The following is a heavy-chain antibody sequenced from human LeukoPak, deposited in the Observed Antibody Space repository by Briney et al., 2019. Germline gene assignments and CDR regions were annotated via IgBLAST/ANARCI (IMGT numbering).Heavy chain of an antibody. V-gene: IGHV3-7*03. J-gene: IGHJ4*02. Sequence: GGSLRLSYEASGFTFSSHWMSWVRQAPGKGLEWVANMKHDGSEKHYVDSVKGRFTISRDNTKNSLYLQMNSLRVEDTAVYYCARGPFDYWGQGTLVTVSS. CDR3: ARGPFDY. CDR1: GFTFSSHW. CDR2: MKHDGSEK.